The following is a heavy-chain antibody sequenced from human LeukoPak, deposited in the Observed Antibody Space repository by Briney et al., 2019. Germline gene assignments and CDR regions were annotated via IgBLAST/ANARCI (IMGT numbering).Heavy chain of an antibody. V-gene: IGHV5-10-1*01. CDR3: ARSGISSGYYSPFDY. Sequence: GESLKISCKGSGYSFTSYWISWVRQMPGKGLEWMGRIDPSDSYTNYSPSFQGHVTISADKSISTAYLQWSGLKASDTAMYYCARSGISSGYYSPFDYWGQGTLVTVSS. CDR1: GYSFTSYW. D-gene: IGHD3-22*01. CDR2: IDPSDSYT. J-gene: IGHJ4*02.